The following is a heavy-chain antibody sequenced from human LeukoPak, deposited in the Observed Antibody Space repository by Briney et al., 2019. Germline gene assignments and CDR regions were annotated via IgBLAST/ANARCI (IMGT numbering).Heavy chain of an antibody. CDR1: GFTFSSYW. J-gene: IGHJ6*02. CDR3: AREYERSYYYYGMDV. Sequence: PGGSLRLSCAASGFTFSSYWMHWVRQAPEKGLVWVSRINSDGSSTSYADSVKGRFTISRDNAKNTLYLQMNSLRAEDTAVYYCAREYERSYYYYGMDVWGQGTTVTVSS. CDR2: INSDGSST. D-gene: IGHD3-3*01. V-gene: IGHV3-74*01.